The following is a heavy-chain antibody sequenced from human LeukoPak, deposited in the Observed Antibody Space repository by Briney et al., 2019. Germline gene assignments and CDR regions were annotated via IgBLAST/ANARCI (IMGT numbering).Heavy chain of an antibody. CDR1: GGSISSYY. CDR2: IYYSGST. CDR3: ARGLGYCSSTSCYAGYFQH. V-gene: IGHV4-59*08. J-gene: IGHJ1*01. Sequence: SETLSLTCTVSGGSISSYYWSWIRQPPGKGLEWIGYIYYSGSTNYNPSLKSRVTISVDTSKNQFSLKLSSVTAADTAVYYCARGLGYCSSTSCYAGYFQHWGQGTLVTVSS. D-gene: IGHD2-2*01.